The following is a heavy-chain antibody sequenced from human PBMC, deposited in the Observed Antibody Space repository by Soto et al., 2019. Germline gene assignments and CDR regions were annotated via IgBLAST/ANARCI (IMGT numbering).Heavy chain of an antibody. CDR1: GGSISSGGYY. Sequence: SETLSLTCTVSGGSISSGGYYWSWIRQHPGKGLEWIGYIYYSGSTYYNPSLKSRVTISVDTSKNQFSLKLSSVTAADTAVYYCARGLKDSLDIAARHVNTRNGGLNWFDPWGQGTLVTVSS. J-gene: IGHJ5*02. CDR2: IYYSGST. D-gene: IGHD6-6*01. V-gene: IGHV4-31*03. CDR3: ARGLKDSLDIAARHVNTRNGGLNWFDP.